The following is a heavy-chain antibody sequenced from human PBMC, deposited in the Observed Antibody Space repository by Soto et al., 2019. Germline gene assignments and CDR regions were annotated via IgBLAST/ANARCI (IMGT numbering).Heavy chain of an antibody. CDR1: SGPSRSYN. V-gene: IGHV4-59*08. CDR3: VRQGIDYLPGLADV. D-gene: IGHD1-26*01. J-gene: IGHJ6*02. Sequence: QVQLQQSGPRLVKPSETLSLTCTVSSGPSRSYNWGWIRQSPRRGLEWIGYVYYTGDTAYNPSLKSRVTISAATSTNSISLILSSVTAADTAVYYCVRQGIDYLPGLADVWGQGTTVTVSS. CDR2: VYYTGDT.